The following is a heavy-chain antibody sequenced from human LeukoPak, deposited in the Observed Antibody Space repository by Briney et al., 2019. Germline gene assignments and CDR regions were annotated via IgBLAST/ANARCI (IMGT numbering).Heavy chain of an antibody. Sequence: GGSLRLSCAASTFTFSSYGMHWVRQAPGKGLEWVAFIQYDGNKRYYADSVKGRFTISRDNSKNTLHLQMNSLRPEDTALYYCANTMYSSAWSPFDYWGRGTLVTVSS. V-gene: IGHV3-30*02. D-gene: IGHD6-19*01. CDR1: TFTFSSYG. CDR2: IQYDGNKR. J-gene: IGHJ4*02. CDR3: ANTMYSSAWSPFDY.